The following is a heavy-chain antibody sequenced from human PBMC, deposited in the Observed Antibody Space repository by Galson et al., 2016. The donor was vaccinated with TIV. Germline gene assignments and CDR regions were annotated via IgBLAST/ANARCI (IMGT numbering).Heavy chain of an antibody. Sequence: SVKVSCKASGYSFTSYGVSWVRQAPGQGLEWMGWISGYNENTYYTQNFQGRVTMTTDTSTSTAYLELRSLRSDDTAVYYCAREPTPIPRVVSHYYYYGMDVWGQGTTVTVS. CDR2: ISGYNENT. V-gene: IGHV1-18*01. D-gene: IGHD2-21*01. CDR1: GYSFTSYG. J-gene: IGHJ6*02. CDR3: AREPTPIPRVVSHYYYYGMDV.